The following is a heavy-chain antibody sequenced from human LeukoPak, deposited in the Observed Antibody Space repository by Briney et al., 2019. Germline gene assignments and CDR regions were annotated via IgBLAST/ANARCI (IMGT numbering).Heavy chain of an antibody. CDR3: ARLYGDYGEYFDY. CDR1: GYSFTNYW. D-gene: IGHD4-17*01. V-gene: IGHV5-51*01. CDR2: IYPRDSDT. Sequence: GASLQISCKGSGYSFTNYWIGWVRQLPGQGLEWLGLIYPRDSDTRYRPSFQGQVIISADKSISTAYPQWSSLKASDTAMYYCARLYGDYGEYFDYWGQGTLVTVSS. J-gene: IGHJ4*02.